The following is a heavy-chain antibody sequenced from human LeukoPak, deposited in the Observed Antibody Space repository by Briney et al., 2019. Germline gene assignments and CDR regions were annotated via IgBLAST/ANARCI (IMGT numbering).Heavy chain of an antibody. Sequence: PSETLSLTCTVSGGSISSYYWSWIRQPPGKGLEWIGYIYYSGSTNYNPSLKSRVTISVDTSKNQFSLKLSSVTAADTAVYYCATLVLGAFDIWGQGTMVTVSS. J-gene: IGHJ3*02. CDR2: IYYSGST. CDR1: GGSISSYY. V-gene: IGHV4-59*01. CDR3: ATLVLGAFDI. D-gene: IGHD2-8*02.